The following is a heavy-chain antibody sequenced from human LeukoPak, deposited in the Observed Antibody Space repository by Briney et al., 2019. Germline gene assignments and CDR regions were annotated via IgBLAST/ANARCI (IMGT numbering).Heavy chain of an antibody. J-gene: IGHJ3*02. D-gene: IGHD4-17*01. V-gene: IGHV4-59*01. CDR3: ARVVAPYDYGDYVGAFDI. Sequence: SETLSLTCTVSGGSISSYYWSWIRQPPGKGLEWIGYIYYSGSTNYNPSLKSRVTISVDTSKNQFSLKLSSVTAADTAVYYCARVVAPYDYGDYVGAFDIWGQGTMVTVSS. CDR1: GGSISSYY. CDR2: IYYSGST.